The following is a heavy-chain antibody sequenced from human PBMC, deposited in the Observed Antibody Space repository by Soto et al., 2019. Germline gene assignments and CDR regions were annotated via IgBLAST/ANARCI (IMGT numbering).Heavy chain of an antibody. CDR2: IYYSGST. J-gene: IGHJ4*02. CDR3: ASSSGARHYDY. V-gene: IGHV4-31*03. Sequence: PSETLSLTCTVSGGSISSGAYYWSWIRQHPGKGLEWIGYIYYSGSTYYNPSLKSRVTISVDTSKNQFSLKLSSVTAADTAVYDGASSSGARHYDYWGQGTLVTVSS. D-gene: IGHD2-15*01. CDR1: GGSISSGAYY.